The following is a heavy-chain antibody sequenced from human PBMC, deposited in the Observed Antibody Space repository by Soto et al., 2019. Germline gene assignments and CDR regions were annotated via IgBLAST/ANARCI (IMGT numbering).Heavy chain of an antibody. J-gene: IGHJ6*02. Sequence: QVQLVESGGGVVQPGRSLRLSCAASGFTFSSYGMHWVRQAPGKGLEWVAVISYDGSNKYYADSVKGRFTISRDNSKNTLYLQMNSLRAEDTAVYYCAKDTVGEYYGSGSLNVWGQGTTVTVSS. V-gene: IGHV3-30*18. CDR2: ISYDGSNK. CDR1: GFTFSSYG. D-gene: IGHD3-10*01. CDR3: AKDTVGEYYGSGSLNV.